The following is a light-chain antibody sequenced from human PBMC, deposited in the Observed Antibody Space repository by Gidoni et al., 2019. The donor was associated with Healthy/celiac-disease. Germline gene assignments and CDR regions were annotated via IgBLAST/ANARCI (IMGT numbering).Light chain of an antibody. CDR3: QQRSNWIT. Sequence: AFTQSPATLSLSPGERATLSCRASQSVSSYLAWYQQKPGQAPRLLIYDASNRATGIPARFSGSGSGTDFTLTISSLEPEDFAVYYCQQRSNWITFGQGTRLEIK. CDR1: QSVSSY. CDR2: DAS. J-gene: IGKJ5*01. V-gene: IGKV3-11*01.